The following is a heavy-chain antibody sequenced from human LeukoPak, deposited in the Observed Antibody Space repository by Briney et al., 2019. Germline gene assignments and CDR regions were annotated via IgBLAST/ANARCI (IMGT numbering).Heavy chain of an antibody. CDR3: ARVAIAVAGLSFDY. D-gene: IGHD6-19*01. J-gene: IGHJ4*02. Sequence: VASVKVSCTASGGTFSSYAISWVRQAPGQGLEWMGGIIPIFGTANYAQKFQGRVTITADESTSTAYMELSSLRSEDTAVYYCARVAIAVAGLSFDYWGQGTLVTVSS. CDR1: GGTFSSYA. V-gene: IGHV1-69*13. CDR2: IIPIFGTA.